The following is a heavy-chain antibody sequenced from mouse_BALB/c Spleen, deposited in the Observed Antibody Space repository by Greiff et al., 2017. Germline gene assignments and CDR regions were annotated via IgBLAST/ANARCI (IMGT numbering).Heavy chain of an antibody. CDR2: IHYSGST. Sequence: DVKLQESGPDLVKPSQSLSLTCTVTGYSITSGYSWHWIRQFPGNKLEWMGYIHYSGSTNYNPSLKSRISITRDTSKNQFFLQLNSVTTEDTATYYCARYPFTTVEDAMDYWGQGTSVTVSS. CDR3: ARYPFTTVEDAMDY. J-gene: IGHJ4*01. CDR1: GYSITSGYS. V-gene: IGHV3-1*02. D-gene: IGHD1-1*01.